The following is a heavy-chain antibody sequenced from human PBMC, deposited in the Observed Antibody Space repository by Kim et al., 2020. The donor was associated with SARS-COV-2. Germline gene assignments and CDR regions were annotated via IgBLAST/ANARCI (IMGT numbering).Heavy chain of an antibody. D-gene: IGHD3-10*01. CDR2: ISYDGSNK. J-gene: IGHJ5*02. V-gene: IGHV3-30-3*01. Sequence: GGSLRLSCAASGFTFSSYAMHWVRQAPGKGLEWVAVISYDGSNKYYADSVKGRFTISRDNSKNTLYLQMNSLRAEDTAVYYCARVGVRGVIIKGGWFDPWGQGTLVTVSS. CDR1: GFTFSSYA. CDR3: ARVGVRGVIIKGGWFDP.